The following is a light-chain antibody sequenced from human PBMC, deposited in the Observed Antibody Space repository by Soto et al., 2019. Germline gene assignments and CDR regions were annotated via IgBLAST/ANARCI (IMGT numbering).Light chain of an antibody. V-gene: IGKV3-15*01. J-gene: IGKJ4*01. Sequence: EIVMTQSPVTLSVSPGERATLSCRDSQSVSSNLAWYQQKPGQAPRLLIYGASTRATGIPARFSGSGSGTEFTLTISSLQSEDFAVYYCQQYNNWPVTFGGGTKVEIK. CDR1: QSVSSN. CDR2: GAS. CDR3: QQYNNWPVT.